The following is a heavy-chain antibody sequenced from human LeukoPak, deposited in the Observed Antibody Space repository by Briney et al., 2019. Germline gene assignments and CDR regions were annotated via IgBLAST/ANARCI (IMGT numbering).Heavy chain of an antibody. Sequence: SETLSLTCTVSGGSISSYYWSWIRQPPGKGLEWIGYIYHSGSTYYNPSLKSRVTISVDRSKNQFSLKLSSVTAADTAVYYCARNPIYGGNSLDYWGQGTLVTVSS. CDR2: IYHSGST. V-gene: IGHV4-59*12. J-gene: IGHJ4*02. CDR1: GGSISSYY. CDR3: ARNPIYGGNSLDY. D-gene: IGHD4-23*01.